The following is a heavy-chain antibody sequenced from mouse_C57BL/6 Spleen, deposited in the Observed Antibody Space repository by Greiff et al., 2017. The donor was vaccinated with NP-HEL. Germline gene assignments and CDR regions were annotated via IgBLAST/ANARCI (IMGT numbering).Heavy chain of an antibody. Sequence: QVQLQQSGAELVRPGASVTLSCKASGYTFTDYEMHWVKQTPVHGLDWIGAIDPETGGTAYNQKFKGKAILTADKSSSTAYMELRSLTSEDSAVYYCTRGGDYDVAWFAYWGQGTLVTVSA. CDR1: GYTFTDYE. V-gene: IGHV1-15*01. CDR3: TRGGDYDVAWFAY. CDR2: IDPETGGT. J-gene: IGHJ3*01. D-gene: IGHD2-4*01.